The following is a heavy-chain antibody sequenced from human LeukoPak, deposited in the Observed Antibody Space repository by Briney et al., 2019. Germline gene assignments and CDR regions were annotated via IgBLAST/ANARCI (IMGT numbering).Heavy chain of an antibody. CDR1: GFTFSGSA. Sequence: GGSLKLSCAASGFTFSGSAMHWVRQASGKGLEWVGRIRNKANSYATAYAASVKGRFTISRDDSKNTAYLQMNSLKTEDTAVYYCTRLGTLNDYWGQGTLVTVSS. CDR3: TRLGTLNDY. V-gene: IGHV3-73*01. D-gene: IGHD1-26*01. CDR2: IRNKANSYAT. J-gene: IGHJ4*02.